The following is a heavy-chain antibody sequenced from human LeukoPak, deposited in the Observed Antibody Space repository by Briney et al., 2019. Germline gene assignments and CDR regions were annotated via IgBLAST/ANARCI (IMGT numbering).Heavy chain of an antibody. Sequence: ASVKVSCKASGYTFTGYYMHWVRQAPGQGLEWMGWINPNSGGTSYAQKFKGRVTMTMDTSISTVYMELSRLGSDDTAVYYCARDYELGTPGSAYEFFDYWGQGTLVTVSS. CDR1: GYTFTGYY. CDR2: INPNSGGT. J-gene: IGHJ4*02. D-gene: IGHD3-10*01. V-gene: IGHV1-2*02. CDR3: ARDYELGTPGSAYEFFDY.